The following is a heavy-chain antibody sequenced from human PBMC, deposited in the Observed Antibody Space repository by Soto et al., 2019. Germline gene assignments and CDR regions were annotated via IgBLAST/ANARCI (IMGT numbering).Heavy chain of an antibody. CDR1: GGTFSSYA. CDR2: IIPIFGTA. V-gene: IGHV1-69*01. J-gene: IGHJ6*02. CDR3: ARRGVLAGYYDSTRYGMDV. D-gene: IGHD3-22*01. Sequence: QVQLVQSGAEVKKPGSSVKVSCKASGGTFSSYAISWVRQAPGQGLEWMGGIIPIFGTANYAQKFQGRVTITADESMSTAYMELSSLRSEDTAVYYCARRGVLAGYYDSTRYGMDVWGQGTTVTVSS.